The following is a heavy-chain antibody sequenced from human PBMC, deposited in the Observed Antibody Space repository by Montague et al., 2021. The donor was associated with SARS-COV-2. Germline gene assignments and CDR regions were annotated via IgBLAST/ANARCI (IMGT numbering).Heavy chain of an antibody. CDR2: IYYAGNT. D-gene: IGHD3-10*01. J-gene: IGHJ4*02. CDR1: DGSISSPNW. CDR3: ARVQRGYYYGLGVSAHFDY. V-gene: IGHV4-4*02. Sequence: SETRSLTYAVSDGSISSPNWWNWVRQPPGKGLEWIGEIYYAGNTNYNPSLKSRVTIFIDKSKNHFSLQLSSVTAADTAVYYCARVQRGYYYGLGVSAHFDYWAQGTLVTVSS.